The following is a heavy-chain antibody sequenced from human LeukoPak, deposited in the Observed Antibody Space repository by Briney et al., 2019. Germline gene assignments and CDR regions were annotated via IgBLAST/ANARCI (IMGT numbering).Heavy chain of an antibody. J-gene: IGHJ6*02. CDR2: MNPNSGNT. D-gene: IGHD6-19*01. Sequence: GASVKLSCTASGYTFTSYDINWVRQATGQGLEWMGWMNPNSGNTGYAQKFQGRVTMTRNTSISTAYMELSSLRSEDTAVYYCARSLPRMVAGRSYGMDVWGQGTTVTVSS. CDR1: GYTFTSYD. CDR3: ARSLPRMVAGRSYGMDV. V-gene: IGHV1-8*01.